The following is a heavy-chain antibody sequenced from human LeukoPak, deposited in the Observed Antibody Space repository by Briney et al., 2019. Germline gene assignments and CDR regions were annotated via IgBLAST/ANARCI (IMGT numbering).Heavy chain of an antibody. D-gene: IGHD4-17*01. V-gene: IGHV1-18*01. CDR1: GYTFSNYV. J-gene: IGHJ4*02. Sequence: ASVKVSCKASGYTFSNYVLTWVRQAPGQGLERMGRISTYTGNSNYAQKFQDRVSMTRDTSTSTAYMELRNLSSDDAAVYYCARTMTTMTTHGELDFWGQGTLVTVSS. CDR3: ARTMTTMTTHGELDF. CDR2: ISTYTGNS.